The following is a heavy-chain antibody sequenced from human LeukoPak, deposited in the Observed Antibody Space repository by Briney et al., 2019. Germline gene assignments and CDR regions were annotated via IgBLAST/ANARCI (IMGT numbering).Heavy chain of an antibody. Sequence: ASVKVSCKASGYTFTGYYMHWVRQAPGQGLEWMGWINPSSGGTNYAQKFQGRVTMTRDTSISTAYMELSRLRSDDTAVYYCARDLELVGAAGDHWGQGTLVTVSS. CDR1: GYTFTGYY. V-gene: IGHV1-2*02. J-gene: IGHJ4*02. D-gene: IGHD1-26*01. CDR3: ARDLELVGAAGDH. CDR2: INPSSGGT.